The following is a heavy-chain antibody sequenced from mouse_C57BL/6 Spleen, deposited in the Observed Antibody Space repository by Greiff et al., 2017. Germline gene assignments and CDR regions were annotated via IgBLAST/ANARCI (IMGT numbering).Heavy chain of an antibody. CDR3: ARNYDGYYEAWFAY. Sequence: VQLQESGPGLVQPSQSLSITCTVSGFSLTSYGVHWVRQSPGKGLEWLGVIWSGGSTDYNAAFISRLSISKDNSKSQVFFKMNSLQADDTAIYYCARNYDGYYEAWFAYWGQGTLVTVSA. CDR2: IWSGGST. CDR1: GFSLTSYG. D-gene: IGHD2-3*01. J-gene: IGHJ3*01. V-gene: IGHV2-2*01.